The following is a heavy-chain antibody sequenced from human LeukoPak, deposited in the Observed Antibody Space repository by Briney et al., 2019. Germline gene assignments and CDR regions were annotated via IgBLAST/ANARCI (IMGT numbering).Heavy chain of an antibody. CDR1: GFTFSNSW. J-gene: IGHJ4*02. V-gene: IGHV3-74*01. D-gene: IGHD1-1*01. CDR3: ARMATAFDY. CDR2: ISSDGSSS. Sequence: TGGSLRLSCAASGFTFSNSWMHWVRQVPGEGLLWVSRISSDGSSSIYADSVKGRFTISRDNAKNTLYLQMNSLRAEDTAVYYCARMATAFDYWGQGTLVTVSS.